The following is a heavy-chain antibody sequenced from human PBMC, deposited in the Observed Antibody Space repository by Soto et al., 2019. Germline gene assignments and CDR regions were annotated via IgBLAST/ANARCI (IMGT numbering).Heavy chain of an antibody. J-gene: IGHJ5*02. Sequence: QVQLQQWGAGLLKPSETLSLTCTVYGESFSGYYCTWIRQPPGKGLEWIGEINHGGSTNYNPSLKRRVTISMDTSKNQVSLKLRSVTGADTAGYCCARGRGGGWFDPWGQGTLFTVSS. CDR2: INHGGST. D-gene: IGHD2-15*01. V-gene: IGHV4-34*01. CDR3: ARGRGGGWFDP. CDR1: GESFSGYY.